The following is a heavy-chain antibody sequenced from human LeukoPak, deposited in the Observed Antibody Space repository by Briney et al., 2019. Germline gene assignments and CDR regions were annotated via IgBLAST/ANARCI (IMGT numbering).Heavy chain of an antibody. CDR2: INPSGGST. V-gene: IGHV1-46*01. J-gene: IGHJ3*02. CDR3: ARYXAGAAFDAFDI. D-gene: IGHD2-15*01. Sequence: GAXVKVSCKASGYTFTSYYMHWVRQAPGQGLEWMGIINPSGGSTSYAQKFQGRVTMTRDTSTSTVYMELSRLRYENTAGYYCARYXAGAAFDAFDIWGQGTMVTVSS. CDR1: GYTFTSYY.